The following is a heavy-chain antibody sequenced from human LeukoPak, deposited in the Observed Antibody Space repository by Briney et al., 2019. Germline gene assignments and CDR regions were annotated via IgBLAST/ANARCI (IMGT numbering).Heavy chain of an antibody. V-gene: IGHV1-2*04. CDR3: ARDYLGDRDAFDI. J-gene: IGHJ3*02. D-gene: IGHD3-16*01. CDR1: GYTFTGYY. Sequence: ASVKVSCKASGYTFTGYYMHWVRQAPGQGLEWMGWINPNSGGTNYAQKFQGWVTMTRDTSISTAYMELSRLRSDDTAVCYCARDYLGDRDAFDIWGQGTMVTVSS. CDR2: INPNSGGT.